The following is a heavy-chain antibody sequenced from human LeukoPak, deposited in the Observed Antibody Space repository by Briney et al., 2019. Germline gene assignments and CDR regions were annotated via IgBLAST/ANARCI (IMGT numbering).Heavy chain of an antibody. V-gene: IGHV4-31*03. CDR3: ARDLYGSGREWFDP. CDR2: IYYSGST. D-gene: IGHD3-10*01. Sequence: SETLSLTCTVSGGSISSGGYYWSWIRQHPGKGLEWIGYIYYSGSTYYNPSLKSRVTISVDTSKNQFSLKLSSVTAADTAVYYCARDLYGSGREWFDPWGQGTLVTVSS. J-gene: IGHJ5*02. CDR1: GGSISSGGYY.